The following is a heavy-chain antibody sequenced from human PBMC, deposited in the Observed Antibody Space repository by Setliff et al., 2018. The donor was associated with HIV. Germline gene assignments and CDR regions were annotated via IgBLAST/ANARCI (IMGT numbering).Heavy chain of an antibody. D-gene: IGHD1-26*01. CDR3: AKTSVGATGLYAFDI. J-gene: IGHJ3*02. Sequence: SETLSLTCTVSGGSIGSGSHYWSWIRQPAGKGLEWIGHIYTTGSTNYNPSLKSRVTISADTSNNQFSLRLTSMTAADTAVYYCAKTSVGATGLYAFDIWAKGQWSPSPQ. V-gene: IGHV4-61*09. CDR2: IYTTGST. CDR1: GGSIGSGSHY.